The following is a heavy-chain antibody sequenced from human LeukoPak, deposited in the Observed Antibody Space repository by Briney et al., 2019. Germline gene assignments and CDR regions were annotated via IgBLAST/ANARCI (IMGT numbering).Heavy chain of an antibody. Sequence: SETLSLTCAVYGGSFSGYYWSWIRQPPGKGLEWIGEINHSGSTNYNPSLKSRVTISIDTSKNQFSLKLSSVTAADTAVYYCARKSGYSYGPYYYYYGMDVWGQGTTVTVSS. CDR2: INHSGST. CDR1: GGSFSGYY. D-gene: IGHD5-18*01. J-gene: IGHJ6*02. CDR3: ARKSGYSYGPYYYYYGMDV. V-gene: IGHV4-34*01.